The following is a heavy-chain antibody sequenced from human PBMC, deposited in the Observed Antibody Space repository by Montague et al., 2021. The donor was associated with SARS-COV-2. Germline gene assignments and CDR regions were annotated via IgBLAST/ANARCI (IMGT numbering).Heavy chain of an antibody. D-gene: IGHD6-6*01. CDR2: IGIGGDT. CDR1: GFTFGGYD. J-gene: IGHJ4*02. V-gene: IGHV3-13*04. Sequence: SLRLSCAASGFTFGGYDMNWVRQAPGKGLEWVSAIGIGGDTYYLGSVKGRFITSRENAKNSLYLQMNSLRVGDTAVYYCARGGEWSSSSLPDYWSQGTLVTVSS. CDR3: ARGGEWSSSSLPDY.